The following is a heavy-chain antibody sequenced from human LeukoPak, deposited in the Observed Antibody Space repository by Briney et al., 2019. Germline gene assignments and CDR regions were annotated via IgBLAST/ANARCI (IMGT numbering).Heavy chain of an antibody. CDR2: IYPGDSDT. D-gene: IGHD2-15*01. CDR1: GYSFSNDW. J-gene: IGHJ4*02. Sequence: GESLKISCKGSGYSFSNDWIGWVRHMPGKGLEWMGIIYPGDSDTRYSPSFQGQVTISADKSISTAYLQWSGLEASDTAMYYCARRGCNGGSCYGYWGQGTLVTVSS. CDR3: ARRGCNGGSCYGY. V-gene: IGHV5-51*01.